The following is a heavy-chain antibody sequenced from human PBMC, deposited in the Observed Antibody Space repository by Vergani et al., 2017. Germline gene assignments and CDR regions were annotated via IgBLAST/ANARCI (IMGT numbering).Heavy chain of an antibody. CDR3: ARRGDVYGDYSYYFDY. V-gene: IGHV5-51*03. D-gene: IGHD4-17*01. CDR1: GYSFTSYW. CDR2: IYPGDSDT. Sequence: EVQLVQSGAEVKKPGESLKISCKGSGYSFTSYWIGWVRQMPGKGLEWMGIIYPGDSDTRYSPSFQGQVTISADKSISTAYLQWSSLKASDTAMYYCARRGDVYGDYSYYFDYWGQGTLVTVSS. J-gene: IGHJ4*02.